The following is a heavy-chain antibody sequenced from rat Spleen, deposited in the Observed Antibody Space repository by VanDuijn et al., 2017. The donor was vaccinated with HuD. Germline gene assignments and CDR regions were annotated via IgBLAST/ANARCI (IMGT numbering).Heavy chain of an antibody. Sequence: EVQLQESGPGLVKPSQSLSLTCSVTDYSITSNYWGWIRKFPGNKLEWIGYINNVGSTNYNPSLKSRISITRDTSKNQFFLQVNSVTTEDTATYYCARKYDGSYYYADYWGQGVMVTVSS. D-gene: IGHD1-12*02. CDR3: ARKYDGSYYYADY. CDR2: INNVGST. V-gene: IGHV3-3*01. CDR1: DYSITSNY. J-gene: IGHJ2*01.